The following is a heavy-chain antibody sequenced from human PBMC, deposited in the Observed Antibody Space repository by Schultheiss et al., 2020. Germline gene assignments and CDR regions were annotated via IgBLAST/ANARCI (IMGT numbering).Heavy chain of an antibody. D-gene: IGHD6-13*01. CDR2: ISWNSGSI. CDR1: GFTFDDYA. V-gene: IGHV3-9*01. Sequence: SLKISCAASGFTFDDYAMHWVRQAPGKGLEWVSGISWNSGSIGYADSVKGRFTISRDNAKNSLYLQMNSLRAEDTALYYCAKDRGAAGIDYWGQGTLVTVYS. CDR3: AKDRGAAGIDY. J-gene: IGHJ4*02.